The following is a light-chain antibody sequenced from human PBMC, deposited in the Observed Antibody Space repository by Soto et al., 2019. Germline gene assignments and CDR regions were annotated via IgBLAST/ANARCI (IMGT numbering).Light chain of an antibody. CDR2: DAS. CDR1: QSVISN. J-gene: IGKJ4*01. Sequence: EIVMTQSPATLSVSPGEMATLSFSASQSVISNLAWYQQKPGQAPRLLIYDASSRATGIPDMFSGGWSVTDFTLTISRLEPEDFAVYYCQQFSSYPLTFGGGTKVDIK. CDR3: QQFSSYPLT. V-gene: IGKV3-20*01.